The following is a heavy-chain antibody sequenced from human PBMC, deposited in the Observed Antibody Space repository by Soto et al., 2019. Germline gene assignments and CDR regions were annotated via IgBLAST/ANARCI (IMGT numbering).Heavy chain of an antibody. D-gene: IGHD3-16*02. CDR3: AKDQPRSPFYQDY. CDR1: GFTFSSYG. V-gene: IGHV3-30*18. J-gene: IGHJ4*02. Sequence: GGSLRLSCAASGFTFSSYGMHWVRQAPGKGLQWVAVISYDGSNKYYADSVKGRFTISRDNSVNTLYLQMNSLRAEDTAVYYCAKDQPRSPFYQDYWGQGTLVTVSS. CDR2: ISYDGSNK.